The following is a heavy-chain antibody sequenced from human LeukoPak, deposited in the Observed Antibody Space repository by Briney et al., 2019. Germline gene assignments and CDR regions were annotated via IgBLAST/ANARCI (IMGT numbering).Heavy chain of an antibody. Sequence: PSETLSLICAVSGGSISSSNWWSWVRQPPGKGLEWIGYIYYSGSTNYNPSLKSRVTISVDTSKNQFSLKLSSVTAADTAVYYCARIAVTTSDFDYWGQGTLVTVSS. V-gene: IGHV4-4*02. CDR2: IYYSGST. CDR3: ARIAVTTSDFDY. J-gene: IGHJ4*02. D-gene: IGHD4-17*01. CDR1: GGSISSSNW.